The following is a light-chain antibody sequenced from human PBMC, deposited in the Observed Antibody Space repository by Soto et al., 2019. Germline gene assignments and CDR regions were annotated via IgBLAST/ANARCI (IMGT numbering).Light chain of an antibody. CDR1: SSNIGAGYD. Sequence: QSVLTQPPSVSGAPGQRVTISCTGSSSNIGAGYDVHWYQQLPGTAPKLVIYGNSNRPSGVPDRFSGSKSGTSASLAITGLQAEDEADYYCQSYDSSLSAYVFGTGTKVNVL. V-gene: IGLV1-40*01. CDR2: GNS. J-gene: IGLJ1*01. CDR3: QSYDSSLSAYV.